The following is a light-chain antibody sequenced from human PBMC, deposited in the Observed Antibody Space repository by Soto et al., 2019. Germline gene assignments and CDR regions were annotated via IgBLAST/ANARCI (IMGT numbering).Light chain of an antibody. CDR2: GAS. Sequence: ESMLTQSPGTLSLSPGERATLSCRASQSVSTRYLAWYQQKPGQAPRLLLYGASIMATGIPDRFSGSGSGTDFTLTISRLEPEDFAVYYCHQFGSSPPAFTFGQGTKLEI. CDR1: QSVSTRY. CDR3: HQFGSSPPAFT. J-gene: IGKJ2*01. V-gene: IGKV3-20*01.